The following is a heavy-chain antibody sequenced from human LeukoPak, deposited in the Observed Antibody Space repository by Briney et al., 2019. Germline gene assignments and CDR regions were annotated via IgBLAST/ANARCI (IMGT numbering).Heavy chain of an antibody. J-gene: IGHJ6*02. D-gene: IGHD1-1*01. CDR3: AKDAHDDYYYYYGMDV. Sequence: TGGSLRLSCAASGFTFSSYGMHWVRQAPGKGLEWVAVISYDGSNKHYADSVKGRFTISRDNSKNTLYLQMNSLRAEDTAVYYCAKDAHDDYYYYYGMDVWGQGTTVTVSS. CDR1: GFTFSSYG. CDR2: ISYDGSNK. V-gene: IGHV3-30*18.